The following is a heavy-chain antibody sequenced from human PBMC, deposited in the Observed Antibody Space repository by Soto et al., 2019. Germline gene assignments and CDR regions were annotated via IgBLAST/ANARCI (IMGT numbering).Heavy chain of an antibody. CDR3: VSGRGYGHASVPYS. Sequence: QAHLVESGGGVVQPGRSLRLSCAASGFTFTSYGMHWVRQAPGTRLEWVAVISYDGGLQHYADSVKGRFTISRDNSKNMGLLQMNSLRAEDTAVYYCVSGRGYGHASVPYSWGQGTLVSVSS. CDR1: GFTFTSYG. V-gene: IGHV3-30*03. D-gene: IGHD5-18*01. CDR2: ISYDGGLQ. J-gene: IGHJ4*02.